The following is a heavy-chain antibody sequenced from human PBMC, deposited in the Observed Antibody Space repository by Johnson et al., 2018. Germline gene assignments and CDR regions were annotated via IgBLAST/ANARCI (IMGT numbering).Heavy chain of an antibody. Sequence: QVQLVQSGGGVVQPGRSLRLSCAASGFTFSSYGMHWVRQAPGTGLEWVAVISYDGSNKYYADSVKGRFTISRDNSKNTLYLQMNSLRAEDTAVYYCAKEGMTTDYYGMDVWGQGTTVTVSS. CDR2: ISYDGSNK. D-gene: IGHD1-1*01. CDR1: GFTFSSYG. J-gene: IGHJ6*02. V-gene: IGHV3-30*18. CDR3: AKEGMTTDYYGMDV.